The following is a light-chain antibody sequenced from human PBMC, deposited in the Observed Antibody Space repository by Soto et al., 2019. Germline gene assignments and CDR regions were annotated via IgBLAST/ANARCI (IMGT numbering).Light chain of an antibody. V-gene: IGKV4-1*01. CDR1: QSVLYSSNNKNY. CDR3: HQYCTTARR. J-gene: IGKJ1*01. Sequence: DIVMTQSPDSLAVSLGERATINCKSSQSVLYSSNNKNYLAWYQQKPGQPPKLLIYWASTRESGVPDRFSGSRSGINFTLTIISLQAEGVAVYYVHQYCTTARRFGQGTKMDIK. CDR2: WAS.